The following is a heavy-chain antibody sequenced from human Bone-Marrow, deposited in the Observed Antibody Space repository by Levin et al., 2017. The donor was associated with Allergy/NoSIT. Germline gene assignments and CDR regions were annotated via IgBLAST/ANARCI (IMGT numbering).Heavy chain of an antibody. CDR1: GDSISSGGLF. CDR3: ARTNAVGGTRFDF. D-gene: IGHD1-26*01. V-gene: IGHV4-31*03. Sequence: SETLSLTCTVSGDSISSGGLFWSWIRQHPGKGLEWIGDLSYTGHAYYNPSLESRFSMSLETSENQFSLTVTSITAADTAVYYCARTNAVGGTRFDFWGPGALVTVSS. CDR2: LSYTGHA. J-gene: IGHJ4*02.